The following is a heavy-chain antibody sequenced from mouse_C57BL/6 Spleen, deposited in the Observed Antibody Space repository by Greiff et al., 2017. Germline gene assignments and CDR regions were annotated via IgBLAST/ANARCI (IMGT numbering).Heavy chain of an antibody. J-gene: IGHJ2*01. CDR2: IYPGSGNT. Sequence: VQLQQSGPELVKPGASVKISCKASGYSFTSYYIHWVKQRPGQGLEWIGWIYPGSGNTKYNEKFKGKATLTADTSSSTAYMQLSSLTSEDSAVYYCARWARGDYFDYWGQGTTLTVSS. CDR3: ARWARGDYFDY. CDR1: GYSFTSYY. V-gene: IGHV1-66*01.